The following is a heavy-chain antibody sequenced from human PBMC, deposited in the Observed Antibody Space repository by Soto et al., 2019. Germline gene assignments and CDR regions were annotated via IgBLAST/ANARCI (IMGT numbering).Heavy chain of an antibody. CDR3: ARELCSSTSCPVNWFDP. CDR1: GFTFSSYS. J-gene: IGHJ5*02. CDR2: ISSSSSTI. V-gene: IGHV3-48*01. Sequence: GGSLRLSCAASGFTFSSYSMNWVRQAPGKGLEWVSYISSSSSTIYCADSVKGRFTISRDNAKNSLYLQMNSLRAEDTAVYYCARELCSSTSCPVNWFDPWGQGTLVTVSS. D-gene: IGHD2-2*01.